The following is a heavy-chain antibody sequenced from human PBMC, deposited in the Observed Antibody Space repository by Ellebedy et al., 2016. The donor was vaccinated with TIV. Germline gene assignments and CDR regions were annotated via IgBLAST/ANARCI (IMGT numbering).Heavy chain of an antibody. V-gene: IGHV3-23*01. Sequence: GESLKISCVASGFTFSTYAMRWFRQAPGKGLEWVSALTSGGVTFYADSVKGRFTISRDSSKNTLYLQMNSLKTGDTAVYYCTRRTYCGGDCYSFDYWGQGTLVTVSS. J-gene: IGHJ4*02. CDR3: TRRTYCGGDCYSFDY. CDR1: GFTFSTYA. CDR2: LTSGGVT. D-gene: IGHD2-21*02.